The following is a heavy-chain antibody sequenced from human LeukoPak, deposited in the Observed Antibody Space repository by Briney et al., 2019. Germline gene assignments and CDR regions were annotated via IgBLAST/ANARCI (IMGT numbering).Heavy chain of an antibody. CDR1: GGSVSSGSYY. Sequence: PSETLSLTCTVSGGSVSSGSYYWSWIRQPPGKGLEWIGYIYYSGSTNYNPSLKSRVTISVDTSKNKFSLKLSSVTAADTAVYYCARGRYSYGEPDSHFDYWGQGTLVTVSS. CDR2: IYYSGST. D-gene: IGHD5-18*01. CDR3: ARGRYSYGEPDSHFDY. J-gene: IGHJ4*02. V-gene: IGHV4-61*01.